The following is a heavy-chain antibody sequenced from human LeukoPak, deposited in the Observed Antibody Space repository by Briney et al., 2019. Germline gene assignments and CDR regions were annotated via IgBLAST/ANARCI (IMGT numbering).Heavy chain of an antibody. D-gene: IGHD3-9*01. V-gene: IGHV3-30*04. CDR1: GFTFSSYA. Sequence: PGRSLRLSCAASGFTFSSYAMHWVRQAPGKGLEWVAVISYDGSNKYYADSVKGRFTISRDNSKNTLYLQMNSLRAEDTAVYYCARDHLRYFDWLLPGYWGQGPLVTVSS. CDR3: ARDHLRYFDWLLPGY. CDR2: ISYDGSNK. J-gene: IGHJ4*02.